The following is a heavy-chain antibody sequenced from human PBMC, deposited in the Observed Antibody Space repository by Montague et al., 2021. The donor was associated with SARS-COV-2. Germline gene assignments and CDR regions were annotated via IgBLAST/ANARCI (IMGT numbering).Heavy chain of an antibody. CDR3: ARRGRKLLPVATTIGGFDI. CDR1: GRSISSNNYY. J-gene: IGHJ3*02. D-gene: IGHD5-12*01. Sequence: SETLSLTCTVSGRSISSNNYYWDWIRQPPGKGLEWIGSIYDSGSTYYNPSLNSRITISVDTSKNHFSLKLNSVTAADTAVYYCARRGRKLLPVATTIGGFDIWGQGTMVTVSS. CDR2: IYDSGST. V-gene: IGHV4-39*02.